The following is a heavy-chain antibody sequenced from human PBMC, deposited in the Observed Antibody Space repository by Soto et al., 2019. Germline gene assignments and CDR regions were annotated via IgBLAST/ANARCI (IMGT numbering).Heavy chain of an antibody. Sequence: ASVKVSCKASGFTFTSSAMQWVRQARGERLEWIGWIVVGSGNTNYAQKFQERVTITRDMSTSTAYMELSSLRSEDTAVYYCAAPLNYDFWSGSHDAFDIWGQGTMVTVSS. CDR2: IVVGSGNT. V-gene: IGHV1-58*02. D-gene: IGHD3-3*01. CDR3: AAPLNYDFWSGSHDAFDI. J-gene: IGHJ3*02. CDR1: GFTFTSSA.